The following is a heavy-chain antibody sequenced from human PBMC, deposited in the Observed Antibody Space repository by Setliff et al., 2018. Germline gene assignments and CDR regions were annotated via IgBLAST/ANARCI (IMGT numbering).Heavy chain of an antibody. Sequence: PGESLKISCKGSGYSFSTCWIGWVRQMPGKGLEWMGIIYPGDSTTRYSPSFQGQVTISVDKSINTAYLQWSSLRASDTAIYYCARHPYYYGSGTYLDNNNRWFDPWGQGTLVTVSS. CDR2: IYPGDSTT. CDR1: GYSFSTCW. D-gene: IGHD3-10*01. CDR3: ARHPYYYGSGTYLDNNNRWFDP. V-gene: IGHV5-51*01. J-gene: IGHJ5*02.